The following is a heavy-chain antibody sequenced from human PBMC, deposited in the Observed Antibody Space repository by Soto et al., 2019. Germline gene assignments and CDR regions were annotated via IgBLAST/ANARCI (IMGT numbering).Heavy chain of an antibody. CDR3: TKRRYSYGPPDY. CDR2: IRGSGDGT. CDR1: GFTFSNYA. Sequence: EVQLLESGGGLVQPGGSLRLSCAASGFTFSNYAMSWVRQAPGKGLEWVSAIRGSGDGTYYAESVKGLFTISRDNSNNTLYLQLTSLRAEDTAVYYCTKRRYSYGPPDYWGQGTLVTVSS. D-gene: IGHD5-18*01. J-gene: IGHJ4*02. V-gene: IGHV3-23*01.